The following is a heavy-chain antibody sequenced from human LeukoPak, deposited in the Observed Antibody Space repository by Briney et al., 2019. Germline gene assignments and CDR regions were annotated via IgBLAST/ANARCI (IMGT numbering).Heavy chain of an antibody. CDR1: GGSISSYY. V-gene: IGHV4-59*08. Sequence: SETLSLTCTVSGGSISSYYWSWIRQPPGKGLEWIGYIYYSGSTNYNPSLKSRVTISVDTSKNQFSLKLSSVTAADTAVYYCARLPFEYSSSLDYWGQGTLVTVSS. CDR2: IYYSGST. D-gene: IGHD6-6*01. CDR3: ARLPFEYSSSLDY. J-gene: IGHJ4*02.